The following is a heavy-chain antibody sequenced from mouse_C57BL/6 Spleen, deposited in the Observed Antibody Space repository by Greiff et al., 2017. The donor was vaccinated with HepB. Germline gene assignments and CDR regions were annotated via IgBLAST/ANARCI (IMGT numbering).Heavy chain of an antibody. CDR2: ISSGGSYT. J-gene: IGHJ2*01. CDR3: ARHGGRPIYFDY. CDR1: GFTFSSYG. V-gene: IGHV5-6*01. Sequence: EVQLVESGGDLVKPGGSLKLSCAASGFTFSSYGMSWVRQTPDKRLEWVATISSGGSYTYYPDSVKGRFTISRDNAKNTLYLQMSSLKSGDTAMYYCARHGGRPIYFDYWGQGTTLTVSS.